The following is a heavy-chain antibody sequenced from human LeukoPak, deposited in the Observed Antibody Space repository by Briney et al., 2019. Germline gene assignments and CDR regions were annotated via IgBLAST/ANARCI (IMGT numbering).Heavy chain of an antibody. CDR3: ARGVYSYGYGIYFDY. V-gene: IGHV1-2*02. Sequence: GASVKVSCKASGYTFTGYYMHWVRQAPGQGLEWMGWINPNSGGTNYAQKFQGRVTMTRDTSISTAYMELSRLRSDDTAVYYCARGVYSYGYGIYFDYWGQGTLVTVSS. CDR2: INPNSGGT. D-gene: IGHD5-18*01. J-gene: IGHJ4*02. CDR1: GYTFTGYY.